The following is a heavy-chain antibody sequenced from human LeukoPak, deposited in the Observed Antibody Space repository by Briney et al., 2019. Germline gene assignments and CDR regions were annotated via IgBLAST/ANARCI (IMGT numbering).Heavy chain of an antibody. V-gene: IGHV3-30*18. CDR1: GFTFSNSG. Sequence: SGGSLRLSCAASGFTFSNSGMHWVRQAPGKGLEWVAVISYDGSNKYYADSVKGRFTISRDNSKNTLYLQVNSLRAEDTAVYYCAKFSGAHDSSDYYYGFVDCWGQGTLVTVSS. D-gene: IGHD3-22*01. J-gene: IGHJ4*02. CDR3: AKFSGAHDSSDYYYGFVDC. CDR2: ISYDGSNK.